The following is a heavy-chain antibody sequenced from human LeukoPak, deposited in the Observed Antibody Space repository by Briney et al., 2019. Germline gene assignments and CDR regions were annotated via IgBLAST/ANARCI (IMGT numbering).Heavy chain of an antibody. CDR3: ARHGTISSESYFDY. V-gene: IGHV4-59*08. CDR2: IHNSGRT. CDR1: GGTVSSYY. Sequence: PSETLSLTCSVSGGTVSSYYWSWIRQSPGKGLEWIGYIHNSGRTNYNPSLKSRVTGFVDTSKNQVSLRLSSVTAADTAVYYCARHGTISSESYFDYWGQGALVTVSS. J-gene: IGHJ4*02. D-gene: IGHD1-14*01.